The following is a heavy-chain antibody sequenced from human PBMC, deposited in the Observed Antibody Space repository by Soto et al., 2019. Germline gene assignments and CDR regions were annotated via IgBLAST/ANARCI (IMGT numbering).Heavy chain of an antibody. Sequence: ASVQVSCKASGYTFTSYDINWVRQATGQGLEWLGWMNPNSGNTGYAQKFQGRVTMTRNTSISTAYMELSSLRSEDTAVYYCARGARYSSSWYPGNYYYYYGMDVWGQGTTVTVSS. V-gene: IGHV1-8*01. CDR3: ARGARYSSSWYPGNYYYYYGMDV. CDR1: GYTFTSYD. CDR2: MNPNSGNT. D-gene: IGHD6-13*01. J-gene: IGHJ6*02.